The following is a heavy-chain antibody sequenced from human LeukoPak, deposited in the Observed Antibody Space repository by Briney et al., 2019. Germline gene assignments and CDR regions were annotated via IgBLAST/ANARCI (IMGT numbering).Heavy chain of an antibody. CDR1: GGPISSYY. CDR3: AREDSSGYYFDY. J-gene: IGHJ4*02. Sequence: SETLSLTCTVSGGPISSYYWSWIRQPPGKGLEWIGYIYYSGSTNYNPSLKSRVTISVDTSKNQFSLKLSSVTAADTAVYYCAREDSSGYYFDYWGQGTLVTVSS. V-gene: IGHV4-59*01. CDR2: IYYSGST. D-gene: IGHD3-22*01.